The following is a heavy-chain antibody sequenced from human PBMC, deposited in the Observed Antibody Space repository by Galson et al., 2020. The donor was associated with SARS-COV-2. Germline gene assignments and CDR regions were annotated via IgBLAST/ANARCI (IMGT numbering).Heavy chain of an antibody. D-gene: IGHD2-21*02. Sequence: ASVMVSCKASGYSFTGYYMNWVRQDPRQGLEYMVWINPSTGSASSGPKFQDRVTMTSDMSITTAFLKLSGLRFDDTAVYYCVRGLSGDWPYYYFYGMDVWGQGTTVTVSS. J-gene: IGHJ6*02. CDR2: INPSTGSA. CDR3: VRGLSGDWPYYYFYGMDV. CDR1: GYSFTGYY. V-gene: IGHV1-2*02.